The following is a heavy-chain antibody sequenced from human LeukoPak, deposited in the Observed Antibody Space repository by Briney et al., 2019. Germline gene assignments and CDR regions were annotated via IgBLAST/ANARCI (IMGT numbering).Heavy chain of an antibody. Sequence: ASVKVSCKASGYTFTSYAMNWVRQAPGQGLEWMGWINTNTGNPTYAQGFTGRFVFSLDTSVSTAYLQISSLKAEDTAVYYCARVHTSFGVADFDYWGQGTLVTVSS. CDR1: GYTFTSYA. CDR2: INTNTGNP. J-gene: IGHJ4*02. CDR3: ARVHTSFGVADFDY. D-gene: IGHD3-3*01. V-gene: IGHV7-4-1*02.